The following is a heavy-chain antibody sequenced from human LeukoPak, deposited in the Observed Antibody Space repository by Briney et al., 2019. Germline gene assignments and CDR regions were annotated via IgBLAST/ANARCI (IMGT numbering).Heavy chain of an antibody. D-gene: IGHD3-10*01. J-gene: IGHJ6*03. Sequence: ASVKVSCKASGYTFTSYDINWVRQATGQGLEWMGWMNPNSGNTGYAQKFQGRATMTRNTSISTAYMELSSLRSEDTAVYYCARGSYYGSGSYFYYYYMDVWGKGTTVTVSS. CDR3: ARGSYYGSGSYFYYYYMDV. CDR1: GYTFTSYD. CDR2: MNPNSGNT. V-gene: IGHV1-8*01.